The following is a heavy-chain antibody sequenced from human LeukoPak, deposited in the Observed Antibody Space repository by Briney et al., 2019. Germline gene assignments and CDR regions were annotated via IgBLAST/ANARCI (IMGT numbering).Heavy chain of an antibody. Sequence: ASVKVSCKASGYTFTSYGFSWVRQAPGQGLEWMGWINTNTGNPTYAQGFTGRFVFSLDTSVSTAYLQISSLKAGDTAVYYCARVRFTMVRGVTPNWFDPWGQGTLVTVSS. J-gene: IGHJ5*02. V-gene: IGHV7-4-1*02. D-gene: IGHD3-10*01. CDR2: INTNTGNP. CDR1: GYTFTSYG. CDR3: ARVRFTMVRGVTPNWFDP.